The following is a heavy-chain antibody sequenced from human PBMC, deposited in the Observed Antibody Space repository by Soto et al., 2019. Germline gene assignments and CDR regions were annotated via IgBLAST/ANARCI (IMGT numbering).Heavy chain of an antibody. V-gene: IGHV1-18*01. CDR3: ARAAGYSSSSVAGYYYYYMDV. Sequence: QVQRVQSGAEVKKPGASVKVSCKASGYTFTSYGISWVRQAPGQGLEWMGWISAYDGNTNYAQKLQGRVTMTTDTSTSTAYMELRSLRSDDTAVYYCARAAGYSSSSVAGYYYYYMDVWGKGTTVTVSS. J-gene: IGHJ6*03. CDR1: GYTFTSYG. CDR2: ISAYDGNT. D-gene: IGHD6-6*01.